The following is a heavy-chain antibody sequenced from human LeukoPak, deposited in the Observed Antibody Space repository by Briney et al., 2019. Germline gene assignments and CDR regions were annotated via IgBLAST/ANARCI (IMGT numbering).Heavy chain of an antibody. Sequence: RASVKVSCKASGYTFTSYYMHWVRQAPGQGLEWMGIINPSGGSTSYAQKFQGRVTMTRDTSTSTVYMELSSLRSEDTAMYYCARDRGYCSGGSCSNNWFDPWGQGTLVTVSS. J-gene: IGHJ5*02. CDR3: ARDRGYCSGGSCSNNWFDP. CDR2: INPSGGST. V-gene: IGHV1-46*01. D-gene: IGHD2-15*01. CDR1: GYTFTSYY.